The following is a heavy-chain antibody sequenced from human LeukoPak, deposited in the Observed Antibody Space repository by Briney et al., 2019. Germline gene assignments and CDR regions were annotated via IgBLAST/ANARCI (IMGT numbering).Heavy chain of an antibody. CDR1: GYTFTGYY. Sequence: ASVKVSCKASGYTFTGYYMHWVRQAPGQGLEWMGRINPNSGGTNYAQKFQGRVTMTRDTSISTAYMELRSLRSDDTAVYYCARVYSNYITDTNYGMDVWGQGTTVTVSS. CDR3: ARVYSNYITDTNYGMDV. J-gene: IGHJ6*02. V-gene: IGHV1-2*06. CDR2: INPNSGGT. D-gene: IGHD4-11*01.